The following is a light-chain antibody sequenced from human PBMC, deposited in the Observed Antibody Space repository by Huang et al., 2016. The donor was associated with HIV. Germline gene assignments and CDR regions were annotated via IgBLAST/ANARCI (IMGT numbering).Light chain of an antibody. CDR1: QSISNS. J-gene: IGKJ3*01. CDR3: QQSFSSHVT. V-gene: IGKV1-39*01. CDR2: AAS. Sequence: DIQMTQSPSSLYASVGDRVTITCRSSQSISNSLNWYQQKPGKAPNRLIYAASTLQSGVPSRFSGSGSGTHFTLNISSLQPEDFATFYCQQSFSSHVTFGPGT.